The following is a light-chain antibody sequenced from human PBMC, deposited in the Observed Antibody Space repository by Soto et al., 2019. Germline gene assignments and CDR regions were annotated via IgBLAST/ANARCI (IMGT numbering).Light chain of an antibody. CDR1: ISNIGKNY. J-gene: IGLJ3*02. CDR2: DNN. CDR3: GTWDSSLSAPNWV. Sequence: QSVLTQPPSVSAAPGQKVTISCSGSISNIGKNYVSWYQQLPGTAPKVLIYDNNKRPSGIPDRFSGSKSGTSATLGITGLQPGDEADYYCGTWDSSLSAPNWVFGGGTKVTVL. V-gene: IGLV1-51*01.